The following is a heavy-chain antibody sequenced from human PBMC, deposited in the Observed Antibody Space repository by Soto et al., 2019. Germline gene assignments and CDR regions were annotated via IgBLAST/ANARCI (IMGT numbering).Heavy chain of an antibody. J-gene: IGHJ6*02. CDR3: ARDLTTVTTIYYGMDV. D-gene: IGHD4-17*01. CDR1: GFTFSSYA. V-gene: IGHV3-23*01. Sequence: GGSLRLSCAASGFTFSSYAMSWVRQAPGKGLEWVSAISGSGGSTYYADSVKGRFTISRDNSKNTLYLQMNSLRAEDTAVYYCARDLTTVTTIYYGMDVWGQGTTVTVSS. CDR2: ISGSGGST.